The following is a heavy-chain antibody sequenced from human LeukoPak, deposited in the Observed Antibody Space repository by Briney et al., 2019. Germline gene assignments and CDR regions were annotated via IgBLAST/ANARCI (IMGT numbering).Heavy chain of an antibody. CDR1: GFTFDDYG. CDR3: ARDKRGYSSSWDDY. V-gene: IGHV3-20*04. Sequence: PGGSLRLSCAASGFTFDDYGMSWVRQAPGKGPEWVSGINWNGGSTGYADSVKGRFTISRDNAKNSLYLRMNGLRAEDTALYYCARDKRGYSSSWDDYWGQGTLVTVSS. CDR2: INWNGGST. D-gene: IGHD6-13*01. J-gene: IGHJ4*02.